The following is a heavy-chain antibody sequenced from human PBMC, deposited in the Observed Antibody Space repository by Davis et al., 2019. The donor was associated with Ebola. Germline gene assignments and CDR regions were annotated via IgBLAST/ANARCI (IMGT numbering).Heavy chain of an antibody. CDR1: GFTFSDYY. CDR2: ISSSSSYI. CDR3: ARQYYDFWSGYFYYYYGMDV. D-gene: IGHD3-3*01. J-gene: IGHJ6*02. Sequence: GESLKISCAASGFTFSDYYMNWVRQAPGKGLEWVSSISSSSSYIYYADSVKGRFTISRDNAKNSLYLQMNSLRAEDTAVYYCARQYYDFWSGYFYYYYGMDVWGQGTTVTVSS. V-gene: IGHV3-21*01.